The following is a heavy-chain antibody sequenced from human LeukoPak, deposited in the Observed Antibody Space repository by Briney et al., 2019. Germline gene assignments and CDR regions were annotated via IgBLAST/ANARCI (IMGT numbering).Heavy chain of an antibody. CDR3: ARVLLYSYGYIDY. CDR2: IYYSGST. V-gene: IGHV4-39*07. D-gene: IGHD5-18*01. Sequence: SETLSLTCTVSGGSISSSSYYWGWIRQPPGKGLEWIGGIYYSGSTYHNSSLKSRVTISVDTSKNQFSLKLSPVTAADTAVYYCARVLLYSYGYIDYWGQGTLVTVSS. CDR1: GGSISSSSYY. J-gene: IGHJ4*02.